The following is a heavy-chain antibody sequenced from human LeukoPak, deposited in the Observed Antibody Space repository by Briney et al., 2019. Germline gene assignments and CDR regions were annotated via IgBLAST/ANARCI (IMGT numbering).Heavy chain of an antibody. CDR3: AMGRFRRWGY. CDR2: INHSGST. J-gene: IGHJ4*02. V-gene: IGHV4-34*01. CDR1: GGSFSGYY. D-gene: IGHD4-23*01. Sequence: SETLSLTCAVYGGSFSGYYWSWIRQPPGKGLEWIGEINHSGSTNYNPSLKSLVTISVDTSKNQFSLKLSSVTAADTAVYYCAMGRFRRWGYWGQGTLVTVSS.